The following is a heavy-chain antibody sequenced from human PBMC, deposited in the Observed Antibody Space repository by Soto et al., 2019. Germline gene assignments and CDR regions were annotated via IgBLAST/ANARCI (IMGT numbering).Heavy chain of an antibody. D-gene: IGHD3-3*01. CDR2: MNPNSGNT. CDR1: GYTFTSYD. V-gene: IGHV1-8*01. J-gene: IGHJ6*03. Sequence: QVQLVQSGAEVKKPGASVKVSCKASGYTFTSYDINWVRQATGQGLEWMGWMNPNSGNTGYAQKFQGRVTMTRNTSISTAYMGLSSLRSEDTAVYYCARTTTYYDFWSGYYRGGYYYYYMDVWGKGTTVTVSS. CDR3: ARTTTYYDFWSGYYRGGYYYYYMDV.